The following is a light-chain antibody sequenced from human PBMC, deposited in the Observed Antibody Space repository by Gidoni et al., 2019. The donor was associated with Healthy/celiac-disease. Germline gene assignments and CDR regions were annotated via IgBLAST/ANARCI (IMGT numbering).Light chain of an antibody. J-gene: IGLJ2*01. CDR3: QSYDSSLSGPVI. V-gene: IGLV1-40*01. CDR2: GNS. CDR1: SSNIGAGYE. Sequence: QSVLTQPPSVSGAPGQRVTLSCTGRSSNIGAGYEVHWYQQLPGTGPKLLIYGNSNRPSGVPDRFSGSKSGTSASLAITGLQAEDEADYYCQSYDSSLSGPVIFGGGTKLTVL.